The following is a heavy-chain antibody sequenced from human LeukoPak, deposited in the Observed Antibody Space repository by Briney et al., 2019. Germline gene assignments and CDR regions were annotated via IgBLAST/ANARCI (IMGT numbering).Heavy chain of an antibody. V-gene: IGHV4-30-2*01. J-gene: IGHJ4*02. CDR3: AKDYDSTGYYDSTGHYYSWPAGY. D-gene: IGHD3-22*01. CDR1: GGSISSGGYS. CDR2: IYHSGST. Sequence: ASETLSLTCAVSGGSISSGGYSWSWIRQPPGKGLEWIGYIYHSGSTYYNPSLKSRVTISVDRSKNQFSLKLSSVTAADTALYYCAKDYDSTGYYDSTGHYYSWPAGYWGQGTLVTVSS.